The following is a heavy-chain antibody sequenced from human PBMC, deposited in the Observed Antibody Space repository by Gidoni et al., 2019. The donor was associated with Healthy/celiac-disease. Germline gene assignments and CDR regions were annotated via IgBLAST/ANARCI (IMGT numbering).Heavy chain of an antibody. Sequence: EVQLLESGGGLVQPGGSLRLYCAASGFTFSSYAMIWVRQAPGKGLEWVSAISGSGGSTYYADSVKGRFTISRDNSKNTLYLQMNSLRAEDTAVYYCAKDGSDYTVYYYYGMDVWGQGTTVTVSS. CDR2: ISGSGGST. J-gene: IGHJ6*02. V-gene: IGHV3-23*01. CDR1: GFTFSSYA. CDR3: AKDGSDYTVYYYYGMDV. D-gene: IGHD4-17*01.